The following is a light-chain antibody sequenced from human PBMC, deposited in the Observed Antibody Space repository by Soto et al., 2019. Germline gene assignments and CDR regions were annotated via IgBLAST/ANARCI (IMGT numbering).Light chain of an antibody. Sequence: DIQMTQSPSTLSGSVGDRVTITCRASQTISSWLAWYQQKPGKAPKLLIYKASTLKSGVPSRFSGSGSGTEFTLTISSLQPDDFATYYCHQYHNRPPWTFGQGTKVDIK. V-gene: IGKV1-5*03. CDR3: HQYHNRPPWT. CDR1: QTISSW. J-gene: IGKJ1*01. CDR2: KAS.